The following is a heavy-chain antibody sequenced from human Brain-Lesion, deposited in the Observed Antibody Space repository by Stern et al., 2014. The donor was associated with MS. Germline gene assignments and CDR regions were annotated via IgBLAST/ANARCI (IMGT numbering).Heavy chain of an antibody. V-gene: IGHV4-4*02. CDR1: GGSISSSNW. J-gene: IGHJ4*02. CDR2: SDHGGRP. CDR3: ARFPASRPHVFDS. Sequence: VQLLQSGPGLVKPSGTLSLTCAVSGGSISSSNWWSWVRQSPGKGLEWIGESDHGGRPLYNQSLKSRSTFSVDRSKTRFPLTLRSGTAADTAVYFFARFPASRPHVFDSWGQGTLVTVSS. D-gene: IGHD6-13*01.